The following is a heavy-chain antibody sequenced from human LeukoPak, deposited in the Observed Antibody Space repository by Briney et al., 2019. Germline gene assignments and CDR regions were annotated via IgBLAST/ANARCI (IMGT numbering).Heavy chain of an antibody. CDR3: ARAKTSGSYLYDY. J-gene: IGHJ4*02. CDR1: GVTFSKYS. Sequence: PGGSLRLSCAASGVTFSKYSMNWVRQAPGKGLEWVSSISTSSTYIYYADSMEGRFTVSRDNAKKSLYLQTSSLRAEDTAVDYCARAKTSGSYLYDYWGQGTLVTVSS. V-gene: IGHV3-21*01. CDR2: ISTSSTYI. D-gene: IGHD1-26*01.